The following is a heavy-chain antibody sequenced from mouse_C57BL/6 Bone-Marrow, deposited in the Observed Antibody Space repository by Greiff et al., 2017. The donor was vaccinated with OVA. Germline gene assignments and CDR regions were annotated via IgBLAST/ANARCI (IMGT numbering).Heavy chain of an antibody. V-gene: IGHV1-63*01. CDR1: GYTFTNYW. J-gene: IGHJ4*01. Sequence: VQLQQSGAELVRPGTSVKMSCKASGYTFTNYWIGWAKQRPGHGLEWIGDIYPGGGYTNYNEKFKGKATLTADKASSTAYMQFSSLTSEDSAIYNCARGSATFHYYAMDYWGQGTSVTVSS. CDR2: IYPGGGYT. D-gene: IGHD5-5*01. CDR3: ARGSATFHYYAMDY.